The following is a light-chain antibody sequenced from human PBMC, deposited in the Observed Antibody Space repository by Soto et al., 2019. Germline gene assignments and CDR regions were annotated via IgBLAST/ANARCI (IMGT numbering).Light chain of an antibody. CDR2: DVS. CDR3: SSYRSSSTPIRV. J-gene: IGLJ1*01. V-gene: IGLV2-14*01. Sequence: QSALTQPASVSGSPGQSITISCTGTSSDVGGYNYVSWYQQHPGKAPKLMIYDVSNRPSGVSNRFSGSKSGNTASLTISGLQAEDEADYYCSSYRSSSTPIRVFGTGTKVTVL. CDR1: SSDVGGYNY.